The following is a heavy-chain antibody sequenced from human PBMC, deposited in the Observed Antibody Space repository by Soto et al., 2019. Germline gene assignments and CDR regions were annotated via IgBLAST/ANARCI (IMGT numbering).Heavy chain of an antibody. D-gene: IGHD5-12*01. CDR3: GGGWLRSYYFDY. CDR2: IWDDGSNK. J-gene: IGHJ4*02. V-gene: IGHV3-33*01. CDR1: GFTFSSYG. Sequence: QVQLVESGGGVVQPGRSLRLSCAASGFTFSSYGMHWVRQAPGKGLEWVAVIWDDGSNKYYADSVKGRFTISRDNSKNRRYVQMIRRRGEETAVYYCGGGWLRSYYFDYWGQGTLVPVSS.